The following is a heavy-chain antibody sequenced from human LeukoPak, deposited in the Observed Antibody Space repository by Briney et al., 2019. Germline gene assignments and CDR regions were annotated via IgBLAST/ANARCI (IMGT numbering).Heavy chain of an antibody. D-gene: IGHD4/OR15-4a*01. V-gene: IGHV1-8*01. CDR1: GYTFTSYD. CDR3: ARAQPLGYGDYDAY. Sequence: ASVKVSXKASGYTFTSYDINWVRQATGQGLEWMGWMNPNSGNTGYAQKFQGRVTMTRNTSISTAYMELSSLRSEDTAVYYCARAQPLGYGDYDAYWGQGTLVTVSS. CDR2: MNPNSGNT. J-gene: IGHJ4*02.